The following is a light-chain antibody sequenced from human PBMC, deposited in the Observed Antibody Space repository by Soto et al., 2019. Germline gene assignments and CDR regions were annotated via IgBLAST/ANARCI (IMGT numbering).Light chain of an antibody. V-gene: IGKV3-11*01. CDR3: QQRSNWPWT. CDR2: DAS. Sequence: EIVLTQSRPTLSLSPGERATLSCRASQSVSSYLAWYQQKPGQAPRLLIYDASNRATGIPARFSGSGSGTDFTLTISSLEPEDFAVYYCQQRSNWPWTFGQGTKVEIK. J-gene: IGKJ1*01. CDR1: QSVSSY.